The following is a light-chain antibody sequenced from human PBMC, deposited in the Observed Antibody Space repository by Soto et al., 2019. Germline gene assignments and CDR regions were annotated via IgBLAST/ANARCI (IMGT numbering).Light chain of an antibody. CDR3: QQYNSYWT. J-gene: IGKJ1*01. Sequence: DIQMTQSPSTLSASVGDRVTITCRASQSLSTRLAWYQQKPGKAPKLLIYDASSLESGVPSRFSGSGSGTEFTLTISSLQPDDVATYYCQQYNSYWTDGQGTKVDSK. V-gene: IGKV1-5*01. CDR2: DAS. CDR1: QSLSTR.